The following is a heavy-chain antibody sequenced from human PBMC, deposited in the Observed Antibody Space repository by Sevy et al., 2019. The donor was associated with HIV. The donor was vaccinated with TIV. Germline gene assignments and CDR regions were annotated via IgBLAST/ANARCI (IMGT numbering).Heavy chain of an antibody. CDR2: ISWDGGST. V-gene: IGHV3-43*01. CDR3: AKDSGYSGYGVFDY. J-gene: IGHJ4*02. Sequence: GGSLRLSCAASGFIFDDYTMHWVRQAPGNGLEWVSFISWDGGSTYYADSVKGRFTISRDNSKDSLYLQMNSLRTEDTAFYYCAKDSGYSGYGVFDYLGQGTLVTVSS. CDR1: GFIFDDYT. D-gene: IGHD5-12*01.